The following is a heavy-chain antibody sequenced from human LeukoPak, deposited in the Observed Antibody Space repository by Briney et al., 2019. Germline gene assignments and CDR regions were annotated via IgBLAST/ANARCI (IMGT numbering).Heavy chain of an antibody. V-gene: IGHV3-30-3*01. CDR1: GFTFSDHV. Sequence: GGSLRLSCAAPGFTFSDHVMHWVRQAPDKGLEWVAVISYDGNNKYYADSVKGRFTISRDNAKNSLYLQMNSLRAEDTAVYYCARDLSLNDYWGQGTLVTVSS. J-gene: IGHJ4*02. CDR3: ARDLSLNDY. CDR2: ISYDGNNK.